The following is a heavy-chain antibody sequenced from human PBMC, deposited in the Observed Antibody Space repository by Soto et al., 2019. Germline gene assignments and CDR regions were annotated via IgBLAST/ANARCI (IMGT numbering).Heavy chain of an antibody. Sequence: GASVKVSCKASGYTFTSYGISWVRQAPGQGLEWMGWISAYNGNTNYAQKLQGRVTMTTDTSTSTAYMELRSLRSDDTAVYYCAGDIGYSYCGGDCYYWHFHYWGQGTLVSVSS. CDR3: AGDIGYSYCGGDCYYWHFHY. CDR1: GYTFTSYG. CDR2: ISAYNGNT. J-gene: IGHJ4*02. V-gene: IGHV1-18*04. D-gene: IGHD2-21*02.